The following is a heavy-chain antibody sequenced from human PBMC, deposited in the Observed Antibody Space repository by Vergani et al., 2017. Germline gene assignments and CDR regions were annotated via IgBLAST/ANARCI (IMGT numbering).Heavy chain of an antibody. D-gene: IGHD3-22*01. V-gene: IGHV1-24*01. CDR2: FDPEHGEV. Sequence: QVQLVQSGSEVRKPGASVKVSCQVSGYSLTELTIHWVRQAPGKGLEGRGGFDPEHGEVTFAHHIQGRVTMTDDRSTDTAYMELSSLRPEDTTLYSCAIVTDYYVSIGYYLDYGGQGTQVTHSS. CDR1: GYSLTELT. J-gene: IGHJ4*02. CDR3: AIVTDYYVSIGYYLDY.